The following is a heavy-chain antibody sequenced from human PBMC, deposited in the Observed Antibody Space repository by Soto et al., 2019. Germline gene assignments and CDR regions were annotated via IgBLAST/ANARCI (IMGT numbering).Heavy chain of an antibody. J-gene: IGHJ4*02. CDR2: INAGNGNT. CDR1: GYTFTKYA. CDR3: ARGDGDY. Sequence: QVQLVQSGAEVKKPGASVKVSCKTSGYTFTKYAIHWVRQAPGQRLEWMGRINAGNGNTKYSQNFQGRVTITRDTSASTAYMELSSLSSEDTAVYYCARGDGDYWGQGSLVTVSS. D-gene: IGHD6-25*01. V-gene: IGHV1-3*01.